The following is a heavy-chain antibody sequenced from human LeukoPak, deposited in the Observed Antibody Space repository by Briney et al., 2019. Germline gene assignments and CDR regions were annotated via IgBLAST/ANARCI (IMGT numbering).Heavy chain of an antibody. CDR3: ATSGYSTNWYRYFDY. CDR2: INTDGTNT. D-gene: IGHD6-13*01. J-gene: IGHJ4*02. CDR1: GFSFSSYW. V-gene: IGHV3-74*01. Sequence: TGGSLRLSCAASGFSFSSYWMHWVRQAPGKGLVWVSIINTDGTNTYYADSVKGRFTISRDNSKNTPYLQMNSLRAEDTAVYYCATSGYSTNWYRYFDYWGQGTLVTVSS.